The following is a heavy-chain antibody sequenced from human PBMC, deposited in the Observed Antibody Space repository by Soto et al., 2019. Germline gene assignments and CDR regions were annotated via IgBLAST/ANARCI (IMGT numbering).Heavy chain of an antibody. V-gene: IGHV3-23*01. CDR1: GFTFSSYA. CDR2: ISGSGGST. Sequence: DVQLLESGGGLVQPGGSLRLSCAASGFTFSSYAMSWVRQAPGKGLEWVSAISGSGGSTYYADSVKGRFTISRDNSKNTLFLQINSLRAEDTAVFYCAKRDGDTRSFDYYYGMHVWGQGTTVTVSS. CDR3: AKRDGDTRSFDYYYGMHV. J-gene: IGHJ6*02. D-gene: IGHD4-17*01.